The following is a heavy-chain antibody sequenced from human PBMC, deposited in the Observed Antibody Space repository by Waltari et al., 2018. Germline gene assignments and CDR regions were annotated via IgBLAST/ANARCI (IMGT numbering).Heavy chain of an antibody. Sequence: EVQLVESGGGLVKPGGSLRLSCAASGFTFSSYSMNWVRQAPGKGLEWVSSISSSSSYIYYADSVKGRFTISRDNAKNSLYLQMNSLRAEDTAVYYCVVAYYDSSGYYYWYVYWGQGTLVTVSS. CDR1: GFTFSSYS. D-gene: IGHD3-22*01. V-gene: IGHV3-21*01. CDR2: ISSSSSYI. J-gene: IGHJ4*02. CDR3: VVAYYDSSGYYYWYVY.